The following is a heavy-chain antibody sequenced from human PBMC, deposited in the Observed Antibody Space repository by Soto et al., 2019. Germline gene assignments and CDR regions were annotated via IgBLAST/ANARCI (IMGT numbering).Heavy chain of an antibody. CDR1: GYSFTSYW. CDR3: ARHRDGTTGTTYGMDV. CDR2: IYPGDSNS. D-gene: IGHD1-1*01. J-gene: IGHJ6*02. Sequence: PGESLKISCKGSGYSFTSYWISWVRQMPGKGLEWMGIIYPGDSNSIYSPSFQGQVTISADKSISTAYLQWSSLKASDTAMYYCARHRDGTTGTTYGMDVWGQGTTVTVSS. V-gene: IGHV5-51*01.